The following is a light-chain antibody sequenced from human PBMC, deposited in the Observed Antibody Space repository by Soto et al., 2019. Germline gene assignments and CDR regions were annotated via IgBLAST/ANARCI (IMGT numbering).Light chain of an antibody. CDR2: RAS. CDR3: QHYNSYSEA. CDR1: QSINSN. J-gene: IGKJ1*01. V-gene: IGKV3-15*01. Sequence: IVMTQSPATLSVSLGERATLSCRASQSINSNLAWYQQKPGQAPRLLMFRASIRAAGFPARFSGSGSGTEFTLTISSLQPDDFATYYCQHYNSYSEAFGQGTKVDI.